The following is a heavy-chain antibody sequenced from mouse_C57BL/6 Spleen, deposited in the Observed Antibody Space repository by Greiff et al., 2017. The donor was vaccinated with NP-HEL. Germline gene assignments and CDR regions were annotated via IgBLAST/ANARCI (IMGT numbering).Heavy chain of an antibody. D-gene: IGHD4-1*01. Sequence: VKLQESGAELVKPGASVKLSCKASGYTFTEYTIHWVKQRSGQGLEWIGWFYPGSGSIKYNEKFKDKATLTADKSSSKVYMELSRLTSEDAAVYFCARHEGGTGTFDYWGQGTTLTVSS. J-gene: IGHJ2*01. V-gene: IGHV1-62-2*01. CDR3: ARHEGGTGTFDY. CDR2: FYPGSGSI. CDR1: GYTFTEYT.